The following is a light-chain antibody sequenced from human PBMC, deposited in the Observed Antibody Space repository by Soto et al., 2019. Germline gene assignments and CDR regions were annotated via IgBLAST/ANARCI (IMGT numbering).Light chain of an antibody. CDR2: DTS. V-gene: IGLV7-46*01. J-gene: IGLJ2*01. CDR3: LLSYSGARGV. Sequence: QAVVTQEPSLTVSPGGTVTLTCGSSTGAVTSGHYPYWFQQKPGQAPRTLIYDTSKKHSWTPARFSGSLLGDRAALTLSGAQPEDEADYYCLLSYSGARGVFGGGTKLTV. CDR1: TGAVTSGHY.